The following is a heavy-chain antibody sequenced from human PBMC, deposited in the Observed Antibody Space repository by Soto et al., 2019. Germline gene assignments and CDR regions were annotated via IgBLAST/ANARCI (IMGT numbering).Heavy chain of an antibody. J-gene: IGHJ6*03. D-gene: IGHD1-1*01. CDR3: ARIGTGYYYMDV. V-gene: IGHV3-74*01. CDR2: INGDGSRT. CDR1: GFTFSSYW. Sequence: GGSLSLSCAASGFTFSSYWMHWVRQAPGEGLIWVSRINGDGSRTTYGDSVKGRFTISRDNARNTVYLQMNGLSAEDTAIYYCARIGTGYYYMDVWGKGTTVTVSS.